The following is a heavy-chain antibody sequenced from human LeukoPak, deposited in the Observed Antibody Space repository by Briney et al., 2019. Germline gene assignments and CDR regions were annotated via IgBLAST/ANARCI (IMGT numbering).Heavy chain of an antibody. CDR2: ISYDGSNK. D-gene: IGHD5-18*01. CDR1: GFTFSSYA. Sequence: GGSLRLSCAASGFTFSSYAMHWVRRAPGKGLEWVAVISYDGSNKYYADSVKGRFTISRDNSKNTLYLQMNSLRAEDTAVYYCASPGYSYGSLFDYWGQGTLVTVSS. CDR3: ASPGYSYGSLFDY. J-gene: IGHJ4*02. V-gene: IGHV3-30-3*01.